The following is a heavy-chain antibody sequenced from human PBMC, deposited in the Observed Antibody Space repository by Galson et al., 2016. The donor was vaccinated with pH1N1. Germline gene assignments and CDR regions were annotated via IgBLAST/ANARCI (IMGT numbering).Heavy chain of an antibody. V-gene: IGHV3-23*01. CDR2: ISGSGDKT. D-gene: IGHD4-17*01. CDR3: VKEYHRHYYDDYPGLS. Sequence: SLRLSCAASGFTFNNYAMSGGRQAPGKGLEWVSVISGSGDKTYSEDSVKGRFTISRDDSKNTLSLNMNSLRAEDTAIYHCVKEYHRHYYDDYPGLSWGQGTLVTVSS. J-gene: IGHJ5*02. CDR1: GFTFNNYA.